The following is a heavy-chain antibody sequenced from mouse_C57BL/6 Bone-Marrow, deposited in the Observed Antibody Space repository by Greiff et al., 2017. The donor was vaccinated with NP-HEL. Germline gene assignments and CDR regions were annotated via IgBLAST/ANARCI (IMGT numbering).Heavy chain of an antibody. D-gene: IGHD2-4*01. CDR3: ARGIYYDCARYYFDY. J-gene: IGHJ2*01. V-gene: IGHV1-61*01. CDR2: IYPSDSET. CDR1: GYTFTSYW. Sequence: QVQLQQPGAELVRPGSSVKLSCKASGYTFTSYWMDWVKQRPGQGLEWIGNIYPSDSETHYNQKFKDKATLTVDKSSSTAYMQLSSLTSEDAAVYFCARGIYYDCARYYFDYWGQGTTLTVSS.